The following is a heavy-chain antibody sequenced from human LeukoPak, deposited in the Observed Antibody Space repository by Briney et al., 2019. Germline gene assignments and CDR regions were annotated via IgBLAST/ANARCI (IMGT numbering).Heavy chain of an antibody. J-gene: IGHJ4*02. D-gene: IGHD6-19*01. CDR3: AKVEQWQYFDY. CDR2: LSGSGVST. V-gene: IGHV3-23*01. Sequence: GGSLRLSCAASGFTLRSYAMSGVRQAPEGGVEWVSGLSGSGVSTYYADSVKGRFTISRDNSKNTLYLQMNSLRVEDTAVYYCAKVEQWQYFDYWGQGTLVTVSS. CDR1: GFTLRSYA.